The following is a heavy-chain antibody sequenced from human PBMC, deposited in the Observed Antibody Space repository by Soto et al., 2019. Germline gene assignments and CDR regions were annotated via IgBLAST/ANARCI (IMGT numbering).Heavy chain of an antibody. V-gene: IGHV4-34*01. Sequence: QVQLQQWGAGLLKPSETLSLTCAVYGGSFSGYYWSWIRQPPGKGLEWIGEINHSGSTNYNPSLKSRVTISVDTSKNQFSLKLSSVTAADTAVYYCASYTTTVVTPAYWGQGTLVTVSS. J-gene: IGHJ4*02. CDR3: ASYTTTVVTPAY. CDR1: GGSFSGYY. CDR2: INHSGST. D-gene: IGHD4-17*01.